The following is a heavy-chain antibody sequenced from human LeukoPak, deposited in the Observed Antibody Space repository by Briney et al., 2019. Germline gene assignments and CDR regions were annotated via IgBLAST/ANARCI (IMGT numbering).Heavy chain of an antibody. CDR2: ISWDGGST. Sequence: GGSLRLSCAASGFTFDDYAMHWVRQAPGKGLEWVSLISWDGGSTYCADSVKGRFTISRDNSKNSLYLQMSSLRTDDTAIYYCAKDHGLIATDAFDVWGQGTKVVVSS. CDR1: GFTFDDYA. CDR3: AKDHGLIATDAFDV. V-gene: IGHV3-43D*03. D-gene: IGHD6-13*01. J-gene: IGHJ3*01.